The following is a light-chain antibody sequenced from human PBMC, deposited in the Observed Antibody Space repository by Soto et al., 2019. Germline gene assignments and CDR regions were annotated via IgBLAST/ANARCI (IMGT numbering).Light chain of an antibody. CDR3: QQCARSPLT. V-gene: IGKV3-20*01. CDR1: QSVPKNY. CDR2: DAS. Sequence: EIVLTQSPGTLSLSPGERATLSCRASQSVPKNYLAWYQQKPGQAPRLLIDDASTRVTGIPDRFSGSGSGTDFTLTFSRLEPEDSAVYYCQQCARSPLTFGQGTKVEIK. J-gene: IGKJ1*01.